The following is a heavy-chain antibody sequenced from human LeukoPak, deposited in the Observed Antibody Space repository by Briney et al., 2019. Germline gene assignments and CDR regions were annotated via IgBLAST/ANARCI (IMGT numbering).Heavy chain of an antibody. D-gene: IGHD5-24*01. CDR2: ISSDKTYI. V-gene: IGHV3-21*01. J-gene: IGHJ4*02. CDR3: ARDSGSDGYNSNLDY. Sequence: GGSLRLSCVASGFIFSTYSMNWVRQAPGKGLEWVSCISSDKTYIHYADSVKGRFTISRDNSKNTLYLQMNSLRVEDTDVYYCARDSGSDGYNSNLDYWGQGTLVTVSS. CDR1: GFIFSTYS.